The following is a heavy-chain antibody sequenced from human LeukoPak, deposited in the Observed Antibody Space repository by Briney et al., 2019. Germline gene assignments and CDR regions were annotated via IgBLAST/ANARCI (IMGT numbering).Heavy chain of an antibody. CDR2: IYTSGST. V-gene: IGHV4-61*02. Sequence: SETLSLTCTVSGGSISSGSYYWSWIRQPAGKGLEWIGRIYTSGSTNYNPSLKSRVTISVDTSKNQFSLKLSSVTAADTAVYYCAREDYSNYWFDPWGQGTLVTVS. D-gene: IGHD4-11*01. J-gene: IGHJ5*02. CDR1: GGSISSGSYY. CDR3: AREDYSNYWFDP.